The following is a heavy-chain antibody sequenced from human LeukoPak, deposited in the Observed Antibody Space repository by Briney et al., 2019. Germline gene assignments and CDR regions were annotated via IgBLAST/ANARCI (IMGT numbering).Heavy chain of an antibody. V-gene: IGHV1-18*01. CDR2: ISAYNGNT. CDR1: GYTFTSYG. Sequence: ASVKVSCKAAGYTFTSYGISWVRQAPGQGLEWMGWISAYNGNTNYAQKLQGRVTMTTDTSTSTAYMELRSLRSDDTAVYYCARVWLRGSWFDPWGQGTLVTVSS. D-gene: IGHD5-12*01. CDR3: ARVWLRGSWFDP. J-gene: IGHJ5*02.